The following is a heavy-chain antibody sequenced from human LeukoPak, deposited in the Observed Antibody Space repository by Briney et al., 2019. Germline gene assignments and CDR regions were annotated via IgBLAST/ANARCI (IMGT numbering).Heavy chain of an antibody. J-gene: IGHJ4*02. CDR3: AKYGGSYYFDY. CDR1: GFTVSSNY. D-gene: IGHD1-26*01. V-gene: IGHV3-7*01. Sequence: PGGSLRLSCAASGFTVSSNYMSWVRQAPGKGLEWVANIKQDGSEKYYVDSVKGRFTISRDNAKNSLYLQMNSLRAEDTAVYYCAKYGGSYYFDYWGQGTLVTVSS. CDR2: IKQDGSEK.